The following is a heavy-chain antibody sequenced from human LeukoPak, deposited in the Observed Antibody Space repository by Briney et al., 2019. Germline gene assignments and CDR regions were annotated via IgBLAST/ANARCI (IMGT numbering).Heavy chain of an antibody. CDR2: IYSGGST. V-gene: IGHV3-23*03. Sequence: AGGSLSLSCAASGFTFSSYALSWVRQAPGKGLEWVSVIYSGGSTHYADSVKGRFTISRDNSKNTVFLQMNSLRAEDTAVYYCARDRGAAASEWGQGTLVTVSS. J-gene: IGHJ4*02. CDR1: GFTFSSYA. CDR3: ARDRGAAASE. D-gene: IGHD6-13*01.